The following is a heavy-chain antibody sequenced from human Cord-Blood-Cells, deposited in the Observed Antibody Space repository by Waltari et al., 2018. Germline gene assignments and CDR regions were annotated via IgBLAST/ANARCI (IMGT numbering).Heavy chain of an antibody. CDR2: IWYDGSNK. V-gene: IGHV3-33*01. D-gene: IGHD6-6*01. CDR3: ARDPSSSSGPQGY. CDR1: GFTFSSYG. J-gene: IGHJ4*02. Sequence: QVQLVESGGGVVQPGRSLRLSCAASGFTFSSYGMHWVRQAPGKGLEWVAVIWYDGSNKYDADSGKGRFTIARDNSKNTRYLQMNSLRAEDTAVYYCARDPSSSSGPQGYWGQGTLVTVSS.